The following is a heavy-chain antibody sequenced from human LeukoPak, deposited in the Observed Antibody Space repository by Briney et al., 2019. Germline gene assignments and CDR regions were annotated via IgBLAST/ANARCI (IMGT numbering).Heavy chain of an antibody. D-gene: IGHD3-10*01. V-gene: IGHV5-10-1*01. J-gene: IGHJ4*02. CDR2: IDPSDSYT. CDR3: ARHKYYGSGSPADFDY. CDR1: GYSFTSYW. Sequence: GESLTISCRGSGYSFTSYWISWVRQMPGKGLEWMGRIDPSDSYTNYSPSFQGHVTISADKSISTAYLQWSSLKASDTAMYYCARHKYYGSGSPADFDYWGQGTLVTVSS.